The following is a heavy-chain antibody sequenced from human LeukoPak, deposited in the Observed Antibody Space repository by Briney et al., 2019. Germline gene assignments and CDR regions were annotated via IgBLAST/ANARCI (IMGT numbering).Heavy chain of an antibody. CDR3: AKRRGSYGYARQFDY. CDR1: GYTFTSYG. Sequence: TSVKVSCKASGYTFTSYGISWVRQAPGKGLEWMGGFDPEDGETIYAQKFQGRVTMTEDTSTDTAYMELSSLRSEDTAVYYCAKRRGSYGYARQFDYWGQGTLVTVSS. J-gene: IGHJ4*02. CDR2: FDPEDGET. V-gene: IGHV1-24*01. D-gene: IGHD5-18*01.